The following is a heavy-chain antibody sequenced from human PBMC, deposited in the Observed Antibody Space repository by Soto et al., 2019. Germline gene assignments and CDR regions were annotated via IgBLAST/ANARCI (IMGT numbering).Heavy chain of an antibody. CDR1: GFTFKNFA. CDR2: IGGSGSNA. V-gene: IGHV3-23*01. CDR3: AKDAVAYNGEWDWFDL. Sequence: EVQLLESGGGLVQPGGSVRLSCVASGFTFKNFAVSWVRQAPGKGMEWVSAIGGSGSNANYADSVKGRFTVSRDDSKSTLYLQLSGLRVDDTALYYCAKDAVAYNGEWDWFDLWGQGTLVTVFS. J-gene: IGHJ5*02. D-gene: IGHD3-10*01.